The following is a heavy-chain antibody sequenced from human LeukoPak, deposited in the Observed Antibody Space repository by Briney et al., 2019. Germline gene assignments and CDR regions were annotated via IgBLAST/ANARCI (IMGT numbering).Heavy chain of an antibody. CDR3: AGDFDY. CDR1: GDSVSSNTAC. J-gene: IGHJ4*02. Sequence: SQTLSLTCAISGDSVSSNTACWNWIRQSPSRGLEWLGRTYYRSEWYYDYAVSVKSRITINPDTSRNQFSLQLNSVIPEDTALYYCAGDFDYWGQGTLVTVSS. V-gene: IGHV6-1*01. CDR2: TYYRSEWYY.